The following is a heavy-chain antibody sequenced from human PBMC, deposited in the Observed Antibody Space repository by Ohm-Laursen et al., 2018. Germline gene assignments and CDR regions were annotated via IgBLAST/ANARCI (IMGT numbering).Heavy chain of an antibody. CDR2: IYSSGIT. Sequence: SETLSLTCTVSGGSISSYYWSWIRQPAGKGLEWIGRIYSSGITNYNSSLKSRVTMSVDTSKNQFSLKLSSGTAADTAVYYCARGLGRAVAGNYSRGFNYWGQGTLVTVSS. CDR1: GGSISSYY. V-gene: IGHV4-4*07. D-gene: IGHD6-19*01. J-gene: IGHJ4*02. CDR3: ARGLGRAVAGNYSRGFNY.